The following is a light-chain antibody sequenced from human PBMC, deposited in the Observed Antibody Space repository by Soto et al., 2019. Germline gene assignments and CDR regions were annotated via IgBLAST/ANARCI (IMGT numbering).Light chain of an antibody. J-gene: IGKJ1*01. CDR3: QQYNSYSWT. V-gene: IGKV3D-20*01. CDR1: QSVSNNY. CDR2: GAS. Sequence: EIVLTQSPATLSLSPGDRATLSCGASQSVSNNYLAWYQQKPGLAPRLLIYGASTRATGIPARFSGSGSGTEFTLTISSLQPDDFATYYCQQYNSYSWTFGQGTTGDIK.